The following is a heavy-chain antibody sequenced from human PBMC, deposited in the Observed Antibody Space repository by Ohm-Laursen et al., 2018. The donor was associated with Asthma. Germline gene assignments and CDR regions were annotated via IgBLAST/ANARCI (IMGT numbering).Heavy chain of an antibody. V-gene: IGHV1-18*01. CDR1: GYTFTSYG. Sequence: ASVKVSCKASGYTFTSYGISWVRQAPGQGLEWMGWISAYNGNTNYAQKLQGRVTMTTDTSTSTAYMELSSLRSEDTAVYYCARGKYSSSSTIYYYYGMDVWGQGTTVTVSS. D-gene: IGHD6-6*01. CDR2: ISAYNGNT. J-gene: IGHJ6*02. CDR3: ARGKYSSSSTIYYYYGMDV.